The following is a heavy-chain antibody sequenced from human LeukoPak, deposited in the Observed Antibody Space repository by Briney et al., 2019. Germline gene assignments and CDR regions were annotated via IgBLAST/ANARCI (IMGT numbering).Heavy chain of an antibody. CDR2: IFGGGGTTT. CDR3: AGDATGSSDY. CDR1: GFPFGSYS. V-gene: IGHV3-48*04. J-gene: IGHJ4*02. D-gene: IGHD1-26*01. Sequence: GGSLRLSCAASGFPFGSYSMNWVRQAPGKGLELVSHIFGGGGTTTVYADSVKGRFTVSRDDAKNSLYLQMSSLRAEDTAIYYCAGDATGSSDYWGQGTLVTVSS.